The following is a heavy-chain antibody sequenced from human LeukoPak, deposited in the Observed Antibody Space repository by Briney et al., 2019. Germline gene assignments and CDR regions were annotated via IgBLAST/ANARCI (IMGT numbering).Heavy chain of an antibody. V-gene: IGHV4-34*01. Sequence: SETLSLTCAVYGGSFSGYYWSWIRQPPGKGLEWIGEINHSGSTNYNPSLKSRVTISVDTSKNQFSLKMSSVTAADTAVYYCARVGGAYDYVWGSYLLYYFDYWGQGTLVTVSS. CDR1: GGSFSGYY. J-gene: IGHJ4*02. CDR2: INHSGST. CDR3: ARVGGAYDYVWGSYLLYYFDY. D-gene: IGHD3-16*02.